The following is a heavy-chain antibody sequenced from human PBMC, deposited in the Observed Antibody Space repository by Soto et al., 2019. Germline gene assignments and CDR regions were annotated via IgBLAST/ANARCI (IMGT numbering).Heavy chain of an antibody. CDR1: GGSISSGGYS. D-gene: IGHD4-17*01. CDR3: ARDPGYGDYVGYFDY. V-gene: IGHV4-30-2*01. J-gene: IGHJ4*02. CDR2: IYHSGST. Sequence: SETLSLTCAVSGGSISSGGYSWSWIRQPPGKGLEWIGYIYHSGSTYYNPSLKSRVTISVDRSKNQFSLKLSSVTAADTAVYYCARDPGYGDYVGYFDYWGQGTLVTISS.